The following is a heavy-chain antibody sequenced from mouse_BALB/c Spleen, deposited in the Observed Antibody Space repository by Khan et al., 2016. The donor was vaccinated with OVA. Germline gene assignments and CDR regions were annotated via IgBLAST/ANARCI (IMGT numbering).Heavy chain of an antibody. CDR1: GYSFTDYN. Sequence: VQLQQSGPELVKPGASVKVSCKASGYSFTDYNMFWVKQSHGKSLEWIGYIDPYNGGTSYNQKFKDKATLTVDKSSSTAFMHLNSLTSEDSAVFCCARTDYYDNSYYFDYWGQGTTLTVSS. CDR2: IDPYNGGT. V-gene: IGHV1S135*01. J-gene: IGHJ2*01. CDR3: ARTDYYDNSYYFDY. D-gene: IGHD1-1*01.